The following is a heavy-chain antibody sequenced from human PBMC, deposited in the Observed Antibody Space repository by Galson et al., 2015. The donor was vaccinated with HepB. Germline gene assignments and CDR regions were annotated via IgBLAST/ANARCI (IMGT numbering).Heavy chain of an antibody. CDR2: IDWDDDK. J-gene: IGHJ4*02. D-gene: IGHD3-22*01. CDR3: ARSSGYHHYFDY. Sequence: PALVKPTQTLTLTCTFSGFSLRTGGMRASWIRQPPGKALEWLARIDWDDDKFYSTSLKTRFTISKDTSKNQVVLTMTNVDPVDTATYYCARSSGYHHYFDYWGQGTPVTVSS. CDR1: GFSLRTGGMR. V-gene: IGHV2-70*04.